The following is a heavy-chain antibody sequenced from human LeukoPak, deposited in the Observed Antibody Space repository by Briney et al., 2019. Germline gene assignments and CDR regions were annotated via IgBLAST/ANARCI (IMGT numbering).Heavy chain of an antibody. D-gene: IGHD3-22*01. CDR2: IIPIFGTA. CDR3: ATKGYYYDSSGYYF. J-gene: IGHJ4*02. CDR1: GGTFSSYA. V-gene: IGHV1-69*13. Sequence: ASVKVSCKASGGTFSSYAISWVRQAPGQGLEWMGGIIPIFGTANYAQKFRGRVTITADESTSTAYMELSSLRSEDTAVYYCATKGYYYDSSGYYFWGQGTLVTVSS.